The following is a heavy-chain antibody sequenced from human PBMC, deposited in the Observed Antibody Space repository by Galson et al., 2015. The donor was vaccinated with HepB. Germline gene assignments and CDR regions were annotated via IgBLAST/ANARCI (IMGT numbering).Heavy chain of an antibody. Sequence: QSGAEVTKPGESLRISCQGFGSRFTSYSINWVRQVPGKGLEWMGRFDPSDSSTNYSPSFQGHVTISADKSKNTVYLQWSRLKAPDTAMYYCVRRRSVLRYFGLVDTPEYYMDVWGKGTAVTVSS. J-gene: IGHJ6*03. CDR2: FDPSDSST. CDR3: VRRRSVLRYFGLVDTPEYYMDV. V-gene: IGHV5-10-1*01. CDR1: GSRFTSYS. D-gene: IGHD3-9*01.